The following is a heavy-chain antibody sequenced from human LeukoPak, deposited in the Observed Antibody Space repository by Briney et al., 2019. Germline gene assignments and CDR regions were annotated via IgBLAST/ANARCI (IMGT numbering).Heavy chain of an antibody. Sequence: SETLSLTCTVSGGSISSYYWSWIRQPPGKGLEWIGRIYTSGSTNYNPSLKSRVTISVDTSKNQFSLKLSSVTAADTAVYYCARGESSGIVGAHYYWGQGTLVTVSS. CDR2: IYTSGST. CDR1: GGSISSYY. CDR3: ARGESSGIVGAHYY. J-gene: IGHJ4*02. V-gene: IGHV4-4*08. D-gene: IGHD1-26*01.